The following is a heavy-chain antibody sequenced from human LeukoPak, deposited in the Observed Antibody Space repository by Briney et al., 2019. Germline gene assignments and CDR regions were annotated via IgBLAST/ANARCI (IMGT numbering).Heavy chain of an antibody. Sequence: GGSLRLSCAASGFTFTSYSMSWVRQAPGKGLEWVSGTSDRGDYTYYADSVKGRFSISRDNSKNTLYLQMNSLRAEDTALYFCAKKAQYNGNYPLDYWGQGTLVTVSS. CDR2: TSDRGDYT. CDR1: GFTFTSYS. J-gene: IGHJ4*02. CDR3: AKKAQYNGNYPLDY. V-gene: IGHV3-23*01. D-gene: IGHD1-26*01.